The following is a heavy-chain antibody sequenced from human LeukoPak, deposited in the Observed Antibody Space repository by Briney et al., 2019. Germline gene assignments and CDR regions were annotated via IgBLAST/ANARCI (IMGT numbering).Heavy chain of an antibody. Sequence: GGSLRLSCAASGFTVSSNYMSWVRQAPGKGLEWVSVIYSGGSTYYADSVKGRFTISRHNSKNTLYLQMNSLRAEDTAVHYCAKDPYYYDSSGYPLDYWGQGTLVTVSS. J-gene: IGHJ4*02. D-gene: IGHD3-22*01. CDR2: IYSGGST. CDR3: AKDPYYYDSSGYPLDY. V-gene: IGHV3-53*04. CDR1: GFTVSSNY.